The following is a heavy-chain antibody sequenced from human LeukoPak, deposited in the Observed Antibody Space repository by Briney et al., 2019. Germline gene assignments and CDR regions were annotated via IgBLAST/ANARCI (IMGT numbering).Heavy chain of an antibody. CDR1: GGSISSYRSY. Sequence: SETLSLTCTVSGGSISSYRSYWGWIRQPPGKGLEWIGTIYYSGSTYYNPSVKSRLTISVDTSKNQFSLKLSSVTAADTAVYYCARGSAAAAPFDYWGQGTLVTVSS. D-gene: IGHD6-13*01. CDR2: IYYSGST. CDR3: ARGSAAAAPFDY. J-gene: IGHJ4*02. V-gene: IGHV4-39*01.